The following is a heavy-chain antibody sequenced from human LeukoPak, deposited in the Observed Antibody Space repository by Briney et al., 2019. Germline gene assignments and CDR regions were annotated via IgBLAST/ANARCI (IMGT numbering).Heavy chain of an antibody. CDR3: ARATLDDSKNWSDP. V-gene: IGHV4-59*01. Sequence: PSETLSLTCTVSGGSISSSYYWSWIRQPPGKGLEWIGYIYYSGYTNYNPSLKSRVTISVDTSKNQFSLKLSSVTAADTAVCYCARATLDDSKNWSDPWGQGTLVAVSS. CDR2: IYYSGYT. D-gene: IGHD4-11*01. CDR1: GGSISSSYY. J-gene: IGHJ5*02.